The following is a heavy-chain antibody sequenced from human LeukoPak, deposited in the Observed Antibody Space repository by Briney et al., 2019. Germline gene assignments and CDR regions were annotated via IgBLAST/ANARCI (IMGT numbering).Heavy chain of an antibody. D-gene: IGHD1-26*01. CDR2: IYHSGST. CDR3: VRDRELTY. V-gene: IGHV4-30-2*01. J-gene: IGHJ4*02. Sequence: ASETLSLTCAVSGVSISSGGYSWSWIRQPPGKGLEWIGYIYHSGSTYYNPSLESRVTISVDRSKNQFSLKLSSVTAADTAVYYCVRDRELTYWSQGTLVTVSS. CDR1: GVSISSGGYS.